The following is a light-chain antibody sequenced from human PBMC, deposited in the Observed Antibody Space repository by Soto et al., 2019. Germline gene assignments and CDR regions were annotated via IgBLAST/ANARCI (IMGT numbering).Light chain of an antibody. CDR1: QCISSY. J-gene: IGKJ5*01. Sequence: DIQLTQSQSFLSASVVDRVTITCRARQCISSYLAWYQQKPGEAPKFLIYAASTLRGGVPSRFSGSGSGTEFTLTISSLQPEDFATYYCQGLNDYPSTFGQGTRLEIK. CDR3: QGLNDYPST. CDR2: AAS. V-gene: IGKV1-9*01.